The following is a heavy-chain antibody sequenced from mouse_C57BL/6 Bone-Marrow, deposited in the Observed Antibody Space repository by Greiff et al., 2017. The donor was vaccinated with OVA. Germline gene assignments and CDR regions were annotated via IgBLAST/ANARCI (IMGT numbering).Heavy chain of an antibody. CDR2: INYDGSST. V-gene: IGHV5-16*01. CDR3: ARDYDNNYWYFDV. CDR1: GFTFSDYY. D-gene: IGHD2-3*01. Sequence: EVKLVESEGGLVQPGSSMKLSCTASGFTFSDYYMAWVRQVPEKGLEWVANINYDGSSTYYLDSLKSRFIISRDNAKNILYLQMSSLKSEDTATYYCARDYDNNYWYFDVWGTGTTVTVSS. J-gene: IGHJ1*03.